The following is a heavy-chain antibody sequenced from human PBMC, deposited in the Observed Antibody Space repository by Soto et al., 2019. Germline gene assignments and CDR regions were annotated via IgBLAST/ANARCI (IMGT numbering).Heavy chain of an antibody. D-gene: IGHD3-22*01. Sequence: QVQLVQSGAEVKKPGASVKVSCKSSGYPFTHYGITWVRQAPGQGLEWMGWISPFNGNTNYGQTLQGRVTLTTDTPTRTVHMELRSLRSDDTAVYYCARDQSFDRSYYYGIDVWGQGNTVTVSS. CDR1: GYPFTHYG. J-gene: IGHJ6*02. CDR3: ARDQSFDRSYYYGIDV. V-gene: IGHV1-18*01. CDR2: ISPFNGNT.